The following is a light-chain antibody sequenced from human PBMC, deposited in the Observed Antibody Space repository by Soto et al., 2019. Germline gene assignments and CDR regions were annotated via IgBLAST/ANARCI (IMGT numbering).Light chain of an antibody. V-gene: IGLV4-60*02. Sequence: QLVLTQSSSASASLGSSVKLTCTLSSGHSSYIIAWHHQQPGKAPRYLMKLEGSGSYNKGSGVPDRFSGSSSGADRYLTLSTLQFEDEANYYCETWDSNTRVFGGGTKLTVL. CDR3: ETWDSNTRV. J-gene: IGLJ2*01. CDR2: LEGSGSY. CDR1: SGHSSYI.